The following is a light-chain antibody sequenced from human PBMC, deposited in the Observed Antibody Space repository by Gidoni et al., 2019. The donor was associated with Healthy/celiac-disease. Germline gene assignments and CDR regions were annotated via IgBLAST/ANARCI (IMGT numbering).Light chain of an antibody. CDR1: QGISNY. J-gene: IGKJ1*01. CDR2: AAS. Sequence: DIQMTQSPSSLSASVGERVNITCRASQGISNYLAWYQQKPGKVPKLLIYAASTFQSGVPSRFSGSGSGTDFTLTISSLQPEDVATYYCQKYNSAPWTFGQGTKVEIK. CDR3: QKYNSAPWT. V-gene: IGKV1-27*01.